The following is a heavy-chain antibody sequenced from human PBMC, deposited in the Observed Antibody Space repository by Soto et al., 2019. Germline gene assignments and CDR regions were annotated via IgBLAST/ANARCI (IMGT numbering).Heavy chain of an antibody. CDR2: ISSSSGST. CDR1: GFTFSNYA. CDR3: AKVGSERYSGQHSDY. V-gene: IGHV3-23*01. D-gene: IGHD5-12*01. Sequence: EVQLLESGGGLVQPGGSLRLSCAASGFTFSNYAMNWVRQAPGKGLEWVSTISSSSGSTYYADSVKGRFTISRDNSKNFLYLQMNSLRGDDTAVYHCAKVGSERYSGQHSDYWGQGTLVTISS. J-gene: IGHJ4*02.